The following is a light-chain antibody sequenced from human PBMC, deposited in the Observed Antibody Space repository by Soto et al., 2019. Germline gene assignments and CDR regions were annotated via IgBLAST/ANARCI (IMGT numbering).Light chain of an antibody. Sequence: QSALTQPRSVSGSPGQSFTIACTGSISNVGGYNYVSWYQQHLDEAPQLIIHNVTKRPSGVPDRFSGSKSGNTASLTISGLQVEDEADYDYCSYGGPVVVAGGSKLTV. J-gene: IGLJ2*01. V-gene: IGLV2-11*01. CDR2: NVT. CDR3: CSYGGPVV. CDR1: ISNVGGYNY.